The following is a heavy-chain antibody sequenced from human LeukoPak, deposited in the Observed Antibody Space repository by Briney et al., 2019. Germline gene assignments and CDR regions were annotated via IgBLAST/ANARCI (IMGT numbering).Heavy chain of an antibody. J-gene: IGHJ6*02. CDR2: ISYDGSNK. D-gene: IGHD3-3*01. CDR3: AKERDFWSGSNYYYSGMDV. Sequence: GGSLRLSCAASGFTFSSYGMHWVRQAPGKGLEWVAVISYDGSNKYYADSVKGRFTISRDISKNTLYLQMNSLRAEGTAVYYCAKERDFWSGSNYYYSGMDVWGQGTTVTVSS. V-gene: IGHV3-30*18. CDR1: GFTFSSYG.